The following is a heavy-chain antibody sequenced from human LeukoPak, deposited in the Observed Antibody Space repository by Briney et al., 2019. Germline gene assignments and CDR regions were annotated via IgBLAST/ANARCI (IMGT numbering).Heavy chain of an antibody. J-gene: IGHJ4*02. CDR3: AKGTKPVMTTPDY. V-gene: IGHV3-7*03. CDR1: GFTFSSYW. Sequence: PGGSLRLSCAASGFTFSSYWMSWVRQAPGKGLEWVANIKQDGSEKYYVDSVKGRFTISRDNAKNSLFLQMNSLRAEDTAMYYCAKGTKPVMTTPDYWGQGILVTVSS. CDR2: IKQDGSEK. D-gene: IGHD1/OR15-1a*01.